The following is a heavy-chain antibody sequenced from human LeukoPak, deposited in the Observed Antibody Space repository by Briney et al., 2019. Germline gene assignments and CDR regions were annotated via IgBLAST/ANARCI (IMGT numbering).Heavy chain of an antibody. V-gene: IGHV4-39*01. D-gene: IGHD5-24*01. CDR1: GGSITSSSYY. J-gene: IGHJ4*02. Sequence: SETLSLTCTVSGGSITSSSYYWGWIRQPPGKGLEWIGSIYYTGSTFYNPSLKSRVTISVDTSKNQFSMKLSSVTAADTAVYFCARGLRDGYTLFYFDYWGQGTPVTVSS. CDR2: IYYTGST. CDR3: ARGLRDGYTLFYFDY.